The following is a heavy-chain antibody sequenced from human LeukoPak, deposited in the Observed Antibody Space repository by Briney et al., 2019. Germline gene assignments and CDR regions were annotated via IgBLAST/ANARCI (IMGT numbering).Heavy chain of an antibody. CDR3: ARGSYDPLYYFDY. Sequence: GGSLRLSCVASGFTFSTYAMSWVRQAPGKGLEWVSGINWNGGSTGYADSVKGRFTISRDNAKNSLYLQMNSLRAEDTALYYCARGSYDPLYYFDYWGQGTLVTVSS. J-gene: IGHJ4*02. V-gene: IGHV3-20*04. CDR1: GFTFSTYA. D-gene: IGHD1-26*01. CDR2: INWNGGST.